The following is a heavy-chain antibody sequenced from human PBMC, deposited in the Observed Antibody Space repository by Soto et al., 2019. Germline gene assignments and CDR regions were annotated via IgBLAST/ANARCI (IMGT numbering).Heavy chain of an antibody. CDR1: GYTFTSYE. V-gene: IGHV1-8*01. J-gene: IGHJ5*02. D-gene: IGHD4-4*01. CDR3: ARGTTVTSWFDP. CDR2: MNPNSGNT. Sequence: ASGKVSCRASGYTFTSYEINWVRQATGQGLEWMGWMNPNSGNTGYAQKFQGRVTMTRNTSISTAYMELSSLRSEDTAVYYCARGTTVTSWFDPWGQGTLVTVSS.